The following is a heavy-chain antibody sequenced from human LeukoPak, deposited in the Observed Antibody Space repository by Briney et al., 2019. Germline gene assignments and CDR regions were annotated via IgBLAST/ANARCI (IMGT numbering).Heavy chain of an antibody. J-gene: IGHJ4*02. Sequence: KPSETLSLTCTVSGGSISSYYWSWIRQPAGKGLEWIGRIYTSGSTNYNPSLKSRVTMSVDTSKNQLSLKLSSVTAADTAVYNCARGSYDFWSGYYFDYWGQGTLVTVSS. CDR2: IYTSGST. CDR3: ARGSYDFWSGYYFDY. D-gene: IGHD3-3*01. V-gene: IGHV4-4*07. CDR1: GGSISSYY.